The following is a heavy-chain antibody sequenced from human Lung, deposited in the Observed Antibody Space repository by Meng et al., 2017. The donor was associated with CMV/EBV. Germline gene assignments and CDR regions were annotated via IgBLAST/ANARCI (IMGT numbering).Heavy chain of an antibody. CDR2: INQDGSEK. CDR3: VRGSGREWFDP. J-gene: IGHJ5*02. Sequence: GESLKISCAASGFTFSNYWMSWVRQAPGKGLEWVASINQDGSEKHYMDSVKGRFTISRDNAKNALYLEMNSLRAEDTALYFCVRGSGREWFDPWGRGTLVTVSS. D-gene: IGHD2-15*01. V-gene: IGHV3-7*04. CDR1: GFTFSNYW.